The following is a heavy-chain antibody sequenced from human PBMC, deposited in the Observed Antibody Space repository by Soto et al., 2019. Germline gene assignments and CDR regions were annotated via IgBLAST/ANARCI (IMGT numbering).Heavy chain of an antibody. J-gene: IGHJ4*02. CDR1: NFSISSGYY. D-gene: IGHD1-26*01. CDR3: ARTHSGSYYSVFNY. V-gene: IGHV4-38-2*01. Sequence: SETLSLTCVVSNFSISSGYYWGWIRQSPGKGLEWIASIYRSGTTSYNPSLKSRVTIPVDPSKNQFSLMLTAVTAADTAVYYCARTHSGSYYSVFNYWGRGSLVTVSS. CDR2: IYRSGTT.